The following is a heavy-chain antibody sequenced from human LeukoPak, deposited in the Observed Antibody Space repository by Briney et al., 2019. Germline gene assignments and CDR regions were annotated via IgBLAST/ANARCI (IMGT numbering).Heavy chain of an antibody. CDR3: ASGGSWAQLDY. V-gene: IGHV4-4*07. Sequence: KSSETLSLTCTVSGGSISSYYWSWTRQPAGKGLEWIGRIYTSGSTNYNPSLKSRVTMSVDTSKNQFSLKLSSVTAADTAVYYCASGGSWAQLDYWGQGTLVTVSS. CDR1: GGSISSYY. D-gene: IGHD6-13*01. J-gene: IGHJ4*02. CDR2: IYTSGST.